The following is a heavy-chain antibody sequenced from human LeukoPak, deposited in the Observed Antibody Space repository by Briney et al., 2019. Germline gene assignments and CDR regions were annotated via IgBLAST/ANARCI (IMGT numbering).Heavy chain of an antibody. CDR1: GGTFSRYA. D-gene: IGHD3-3*01. Sequence: SVKVSCKASGGTFSRYAISWVRQAPGQGLEWMGGIIPIFGTANYAQKFQGRVTITADESTSTAYMELSSLRSEDTAVYYCARDSLYYDFWSGPDYYYYGMDVWGQGTTVTVSS. CDR2: IIPIFGTA. CDR3: ARDSLYYDFWSGPDYYYYGMDV. V-gene: IGHV1-69*13. J-gene: IGHJ6*02.